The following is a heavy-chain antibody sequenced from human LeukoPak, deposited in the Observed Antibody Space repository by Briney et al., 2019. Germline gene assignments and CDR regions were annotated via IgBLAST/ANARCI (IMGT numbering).Heavy chain of an antibody. Sequence: GGSLRLSCAASGFTFSTYSMNWVRQAPGKGLEWVSYISCSTSTIYYADSVKGRFTISRDNAKNSLYLQMNSLRAEDTAVYYCARDHVPAAARCFDYWGQGTLVTVSS. D-gene: IGHD2-2*01. CDR3: ARDHVPAAARCFDY. J-gene: IGHJ4*02. CDR1: GFTFSTYS. V-gene: IGHV3-48*04. CDR2: ISCSTSTI.